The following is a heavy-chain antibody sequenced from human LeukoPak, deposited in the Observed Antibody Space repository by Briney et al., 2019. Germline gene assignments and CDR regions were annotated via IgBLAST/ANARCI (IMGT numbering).Heavy chain of an antibody. D-gene: IGHD2-21*01. J-gene: IGHJ3*02. CDR2: IYYSGSH. V-gene: IGHV4-39*01. Sequence: SETLSLTCTVSGGSISSSSYYWGWIRQPPGKGLEWIGRIYYSGSHYYNPSLKSRVTISVDTSKNQFSLKLSSVTAADTAVYYCAGPGVVVIATSFAFDIWGQGTMVTVSS. CDR1: GGSISSSSYY. CDR3: AGPGVVVIATSFAFDI.